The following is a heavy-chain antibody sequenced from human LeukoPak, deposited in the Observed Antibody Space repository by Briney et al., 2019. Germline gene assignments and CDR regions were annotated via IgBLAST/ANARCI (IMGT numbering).Heavy chain of an antibody. CDR2: IYYSGST. J-gene: IGHJ4*02. Sequence: SETLSLTCTVSGGSISSYYWSWIRQPPGKGLERIGYIYYSGSTNYNPSLKSRVTISVDTSKNQFSLKLSSVTAADTAVYYCAREGYSYGSPIDYWGQGTLVTVSS. CDR1: GGSISSYY. CDR3: AREGYSYGSPIDY. V-gene: IGHV4-59*01. D-gene: IGHD5-18*01.